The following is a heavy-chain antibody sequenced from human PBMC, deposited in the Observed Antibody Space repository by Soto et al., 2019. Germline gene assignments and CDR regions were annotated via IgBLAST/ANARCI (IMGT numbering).Heavy chain of an antibody. CDR2: ISGSGGSA. D-gene: IGHD6-13*01. CDR3: AKKDGSWYHPAGDY. V-gene: IGHV3-23*01. Sequence: EVQLLESGGGLVQPGGSLRISCAASGFTFSSYSMTWVRQAPGKGPEWVSAISGSGGSAYYADSVKGRFTISRDNSKNTLYLQMNSLRAEDTAVYYCAKKDGSWYHPAGDYWGQGTLVTVSP. CDR1: GFTFSSYS. J-gene: IGHJ4*02.